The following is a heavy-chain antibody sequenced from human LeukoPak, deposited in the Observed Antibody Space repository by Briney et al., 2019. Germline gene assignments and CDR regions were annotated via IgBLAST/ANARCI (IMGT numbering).Heavy chain of an antibody. CDR2: IYSGST. CDR3: ARVRGYYASGSLYFDY. J-gene: IGHJ4*02. V-gene: IGHV4-59*01. D-gene: IGHD3-10*01. Sequence: RSSETLSLTCAVSGGSISSYYWSWIRQPPGKGLEWIGFIYSGSTNYNPSLKSRVTTSVDTSKNQFSLKLTSVTAADTAEYYCARVRGYYASGSLYFDYWGQGTLVSVSS. CDR1: GGSISSYY.